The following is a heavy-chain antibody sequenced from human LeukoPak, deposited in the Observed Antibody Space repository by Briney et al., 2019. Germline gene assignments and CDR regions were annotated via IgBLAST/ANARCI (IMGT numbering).Heavy chain of an antibody. CDR3: ARDRYSGLSDY. V-gene: IGHV4-30-4*01. Sequence: PSETLSLSCTVSGGSISSGDYYWSWIRQPPGKGLEWIGYIYYSGSTYYNPSLKSRVTISVDTSKNQFSLKLSSVTAADTAVYYCARDRYSGLSDYWGQGTLVTVSS. D-gene: IGHD5-12*01. CDR2: IYYSGST. CDR1: GGSISSGDYY. J-gene: IGHJ4*02.